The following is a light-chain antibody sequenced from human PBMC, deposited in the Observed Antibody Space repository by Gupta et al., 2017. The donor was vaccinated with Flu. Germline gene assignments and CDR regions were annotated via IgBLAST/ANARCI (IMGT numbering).Light chain of an antibody. Sequence: QSVLTQPPSVSGAPGQRVTISCTGSSSNSGAGYDVHWYQQLPGTAPKLLIYGNSNRPSGVPDRFSGSKSGTSASLAITGLQAEDEADYYCQSYDSSLSARYVFGTGTKVTVL. J-gene: IGLJ1*01. CDR1: SSNSGAGYD. V-gene: IGLV1-40*01. CDR2: GNS. CDR3: QSYDSSLSARYV.